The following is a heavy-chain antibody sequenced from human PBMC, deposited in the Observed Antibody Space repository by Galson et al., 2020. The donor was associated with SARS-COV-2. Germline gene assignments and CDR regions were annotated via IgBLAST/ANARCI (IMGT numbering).Heavy chain of an antibody. D-gene: IGHD6-13*01. CDR1: GFTFSSYA. CDR2: ISYDGSNK. V-gene: IGHV3-30*04. CDR3: DGQQLGGAFDI. Sequence: GESLKISCAASGFTFSSYAMHWVRQAPGKGLEWVAVISYDGSNKYYADSVKGRFTISRDNSKNTLYLQMNSLRAEDTAVYYCDGQQLGGAFDIWGQGTMVTVSS. J-gene: IGHJ3*02.